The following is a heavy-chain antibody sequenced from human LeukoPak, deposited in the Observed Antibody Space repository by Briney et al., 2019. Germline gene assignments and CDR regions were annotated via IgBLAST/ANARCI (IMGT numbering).Heavy chain of an antibody. CDR3: ASLHQGGAPSY. J-gene: IGHJ4*02. CDR1: GFTFSDYS. CDR2: IKSGTSDI. V-gene: IGHV3-48*01. Sequence: GGSLRLSCAVSGFTFSDYSMNWVRQAPGKGLEWVSCIKSGTSDIYYADSVKGRFTISRDNAKNSLYLQMNSLRAEDTAVYYCASLHQGGAPSYWGQGTLVTVSS. D-gene: IGHD3-16*01.